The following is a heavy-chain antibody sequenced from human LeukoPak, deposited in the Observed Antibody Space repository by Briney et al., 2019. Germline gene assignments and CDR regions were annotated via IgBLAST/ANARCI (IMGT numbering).Heavy chain of an antibody. CDR3: ASQNCGGDCYEFDH. CDR1: GFTFNTYA. V-gene: IGHV3-23*01. Sequence: PGGSLRLSCAASGFTFNTYAMSWVRQAPGKGLEWVSAIGGSGGSTFYAESVKGRFIISRDNSENTLYLQMNSLRAEDTAVYYCASQNCGGDCYEFDHWGQGTLVTVSS. J-gene: IGHJ4*02. CDR2: IGGSGGST. D-gene: IGHD2-21*02.